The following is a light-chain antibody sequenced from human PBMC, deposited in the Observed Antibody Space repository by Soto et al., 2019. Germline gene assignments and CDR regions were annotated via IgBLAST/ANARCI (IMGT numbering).Light chain of an antibody. V-gene: IGKV3-15*01. CDR2: GAS. J-gene: IGKJ1*01. CDR1: QSVSSTY. CDR3: QQYTNWPPWT. Sequence: EIVLTQSPGTLSLSPGERATLFYRASQSVSSTYLAWYQQKPGQAPRLLIYGASSRATGIPARFSGSGSGTEFTLTISSLQSEDFAVYYCQQYTNWPPWTFGQGTKVEIK.